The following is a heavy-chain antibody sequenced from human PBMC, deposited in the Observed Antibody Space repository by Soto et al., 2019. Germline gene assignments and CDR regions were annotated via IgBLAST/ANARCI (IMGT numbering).Heavy chain of an antibody. D-gene: IGHD3-22*01. CDR3: ASWSDYYDSSGYGAIFDY. CDR2: INPSGGST. J-gene: IGHJ4*02. V-gene: IGHV1-46*01. Sequence: QVQLVQSGAEVKKPGASVKVSCKASGYTFTSYYMHWVRQAPGQGLEWMGIINPSGGSTSYAQKFQGRGTMTRDTSTSTVYMELSSLRSEDTAVYYCASWSDYYDSSGYGAIFDYWGQGTLVTVSS. CDR1: GYTFTSYY.